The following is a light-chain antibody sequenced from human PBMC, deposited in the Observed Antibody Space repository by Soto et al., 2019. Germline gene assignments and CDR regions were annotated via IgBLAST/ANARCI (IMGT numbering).Light chain of an antibody. V-gene: IGKV1-39*01. Sequence: DIQMTQSPPSLSASVGHRVTSTCRASQSISSYLNWYQQKPGKAPKLLIYGASLLQSGVPSRFSGSGSGTDFTLTISSLQPEDFATYYCQESYTTPLTFGGGTQVEIK. CDR1: QSISSY. CDR3: QESYTTPLT. CDR2: GAS. J-gene: IGKJ4*01.